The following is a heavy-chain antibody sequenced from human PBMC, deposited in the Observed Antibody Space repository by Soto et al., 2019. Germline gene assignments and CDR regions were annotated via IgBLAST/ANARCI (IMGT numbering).Heavy chain of an antibody. Sequence: QVQLQESGPGLVKPSQTLSLTCTVSGASMSDYYGSWIRQSPGKGLEHIGYLHYSGSDNYNPSLKSRVTLSMDRSKNQFSLRLSSVTAADTAIYYCARTPTRSDFHVVLHFFDLWGQGTQVTVSS. CDR1: GASMSDYY. CDR3: ARTPTRSDFHVVLHFFDL. CDR2: LHYSGSD. V-gene: IGHV4-59*01. J-gene: IGHJ4*02. D-gene: IGHD3-3*02.